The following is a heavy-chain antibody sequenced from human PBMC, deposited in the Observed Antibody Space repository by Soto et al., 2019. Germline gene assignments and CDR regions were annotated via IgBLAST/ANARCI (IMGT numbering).Heavy chain of an antibody. CDR3: ATSAADVKAVMDV. V-gene: IGHV5-10-1*01. J-gene: IGHJ6*02. CDR2: IDPSDSYT. Sequence: LGESLKISFKGSGYSFTSYWISWVRQMPGKGLEWMGRIDPSDSYTNYSPSFQGHVTISADKSISTAYLQWSSLKASDNAMYYCATSAADVKAVMDVWGQGTTLTVSS. D-gene: IGHD6-25*01. CDR1: GYSFTSYW.